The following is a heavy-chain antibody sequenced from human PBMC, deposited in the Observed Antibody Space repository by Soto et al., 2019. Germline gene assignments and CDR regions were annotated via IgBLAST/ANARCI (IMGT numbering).Heavy chain of an antibody. V-gene: IGHV1-18*01. CDR2: ISAYNGNT. CDR1: GYTFTSYG. Sequence: QVQLVQSGAEVKKPGASVKVSCKASGYTFTSYGISWVRQAPGQGLEWMGWISAYNGNTNYAQKLQGRVTMTTDTATSTAYMELRSLRADDTAVYYCARDFPCSGGSCYSRGFDPWGQGTLVTVSS. J-gene: IGHJ5*02. CDR3: ARDFPCSGGSCYSRGFDP. D-gene: IGHD2-15*01.